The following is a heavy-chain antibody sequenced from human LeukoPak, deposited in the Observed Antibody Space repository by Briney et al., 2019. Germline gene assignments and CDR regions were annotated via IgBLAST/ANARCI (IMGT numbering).Heavy chain of an antibody. J-gene: IGHJ5*02. CDR1: TGSISSSSYY. D-gene: IGHD3-3*01. CDR2: IYYSGST. V-gene: IGHV4-39*07. CDR3: ARGPRITIFGVDSAAGFDP. Sequence: ASETLSLTCTVSTGSISSSSYYWGWIRQPPGKGLEWIGSIYYSGSTNYNPSLKSRVTISVDTSKNQFSLKLSSVTAADTAVYYCARGPRITIFGVDSAAGFDPWGQGTLVTVSS.